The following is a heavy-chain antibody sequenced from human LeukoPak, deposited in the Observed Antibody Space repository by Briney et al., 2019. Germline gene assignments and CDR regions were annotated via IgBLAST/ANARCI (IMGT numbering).Heavy chain of an antibody. CDR3: ARVKSGDDILTGYYTSQYNWFDP. V-gene: IGHV1-69*01. Sequence: ASVKVSCKACGGTFSSYAISWVRQAPGQGLEWMGGIIPIFGTANYAQKFQGRVTITADESTSTAYMELSSLRSEDTAVYYCARVKSGDDILTGYYTSQYNWFDPWGQGTLVTVSS. CDR2: IIPIFGTA. J-gene: IGHJ5*02. CDR1: GGTFSSYA. D-gene: IGHD3-9*01.